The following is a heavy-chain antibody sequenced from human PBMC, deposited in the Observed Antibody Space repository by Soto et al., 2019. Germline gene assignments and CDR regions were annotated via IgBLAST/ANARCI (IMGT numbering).Heavy chain of an antibody. Sequence: QVQLQESGPGLVKPSQTLSLTCTVSGGSISSGDYYWSWIRQPPGKGLEWIGYIYYSGSTYYNPSLVIQVTISLHSSKPQLFPRLSSVTAAATAVYYCARLAEGDYFDPWCEGTLVAVSS. CDR3: ARLAEGDYFDP. V-gene: IGHV4-30-4*01. D-gene: IGHD4-17*01. CDR1: GGSISSGDYY. CDR2: IYYSGST. J-gene: IGHJ5*02.